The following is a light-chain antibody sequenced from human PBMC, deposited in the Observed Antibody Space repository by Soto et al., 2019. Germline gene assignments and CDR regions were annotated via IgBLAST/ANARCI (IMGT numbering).Light chain of an antibody. CDR1: QSISSW. J-gene: IGKJ1*01. Sequence: DIQITQSPSTLSASVGDRVTITCRASQSISSWLAWYQQKPGKAPKLLIYKASSLESGVPSRFSGSGSGTEFTLTISSLQPDDFATYYCHSRAFGQGTKVDIK. V-gene: IGKV1-5*03. CDR2: KAS. CDR3: HSRA.